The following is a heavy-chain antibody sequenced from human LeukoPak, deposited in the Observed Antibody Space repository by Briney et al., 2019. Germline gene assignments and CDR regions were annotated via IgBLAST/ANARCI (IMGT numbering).Heavy chain of an antibody. CDR3: ARQGYLNYFDS. D-gene: IGHD1-26*01. Sequence: PSETLSLTCTVSGYSISSGYYWGWIRQPPGKGLEWIGSIYHSGSTYYNPSLKSRLTISVDTSRNQFSLKLTSVTAADTAVYYCARQGYLNYFDSWGQGTLVTVSS. CDR2: IYHSGST. J-gene: IGHJ4*02. CDR1: GYSISSGYY. V-gene: IGHV4-38-2*02.